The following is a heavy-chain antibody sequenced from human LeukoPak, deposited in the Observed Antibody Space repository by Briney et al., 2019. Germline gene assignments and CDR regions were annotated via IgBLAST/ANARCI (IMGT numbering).Heavy chain of an antibody. V-gene: IGHV3-23*01. Sequence: GGSLRLSCVASEFTFSSHAMNWVRQAPGKGLEGVSSISGGGESTYYADSVKGRLTVSSDNSKNTLYLQINSLRGEDTAVYYCAKGKYSSGGVPDYWGQGTLVTVSS. CDR2: ISGGGEST. J-gene: IGHJ4*02. CDR3: AKGKYSSGGVPDY. D-gene: IGHD6-19*01. CDR1: EFTFSSHA.